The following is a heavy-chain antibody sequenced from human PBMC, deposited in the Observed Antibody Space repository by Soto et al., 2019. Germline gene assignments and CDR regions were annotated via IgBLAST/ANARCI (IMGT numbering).Heavy chain of an antibody. CDR1: GYTFTTYA. CDR2: ISTYTGNT. J-gene: IGHJ4*02. D-gene: IGHD2-21*01. V-gene: IGHV1-18*01. Sequence: GASVKVSCKASGYTFTTYAISWVRQAPGQGLEWMGWISTYTGNTDYAQSLQGRVTMTTDTSTNTAYMELRSLRSDDTAVYYCARDRLHTTPPTTFDYWGQGARVTVSS. CDR3: ARDRLHTTPPTTFDY.